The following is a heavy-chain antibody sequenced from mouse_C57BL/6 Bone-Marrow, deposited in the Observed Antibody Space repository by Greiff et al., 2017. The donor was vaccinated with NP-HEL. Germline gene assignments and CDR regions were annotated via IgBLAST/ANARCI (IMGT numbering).Heavy chain of an antibody. V-gene: IGHV5-17*01. Sequence: DVMLVESGGGLVKPGGSLKLSCAASGFTFSDYGMHWVRQAPEKGLEWVAYISSGSSTIYYADTVKGRFTISRDNAKNTLFLQMTSLGSEDTAMYYCARNYYGSSYASAYWGQGTLVTVSA. CDR2: ISSGSSTI. CDR1: GFTFSDYG. D-gene: IGHD1-1*01. CDR3: ARNYYGSSYASAY. J-gene: IGHJ3*01.